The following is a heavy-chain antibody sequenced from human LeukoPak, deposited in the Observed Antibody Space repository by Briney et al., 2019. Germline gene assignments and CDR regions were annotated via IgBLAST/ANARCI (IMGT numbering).Heavy chain of an antibody. J-gene: IGHJ4*02. CDR2: IYYSGST. Sequence: SETLSLTCTVSGGSISSYYWSWIRQPPGKGLEWIGYIYYSGSTNYNPSLKSRVTISVDRSKNQFSLKLSSVTAADTAVYYCARGFETSGDRGGAFDYWGQGTLVTVSS. V-gene: IGHV4-59*12. D-gene: IGHD7-27*01. CDR1: GGSISSYY. CDR3: ARGFETSGDRGGAFDY.